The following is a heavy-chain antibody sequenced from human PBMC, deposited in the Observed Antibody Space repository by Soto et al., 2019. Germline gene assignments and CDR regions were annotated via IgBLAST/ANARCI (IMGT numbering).Heavy chain of an antibody. V-gene: IGHV3-7*05. J-gene: IGHJ4*02. D-gene: IGHD3-22*01. Sequence: EVQLVESGGGLVQPGGSLRLSCAASGFTFSSYWMSWVRQAPGKGLEWVANIKQDGSEKYYVDSVKGRFTISRDNAKNSLYLQMNSLRAEDTAVYYWARGLYDSSGYRLDYWGQGTLVTVSS. CDR1: GFTFSSYW. CDR3: ARGLYDSSGYRLDY. CDR2: IKQDGSEK.